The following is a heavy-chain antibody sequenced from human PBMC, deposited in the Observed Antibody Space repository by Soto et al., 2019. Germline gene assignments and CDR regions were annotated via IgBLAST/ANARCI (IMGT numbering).Heavy chain of an antibody. CDR3: AMPFCSTTSCQAHGMAV. Sequence: QVQLQESGPGLVKPSETLSLTCTVSGDSLSSGSYYWTWIRQPPGKGLEWIGYLSSTGTTNYNPSLKTRVTMSLATSSNQFSLRLSSVTAADTAVHFCAMPFCSTTSCQAHGMAVWGPGTWVNVSS. V-gene: IGHV4-61*01. CDR2: LSSTGTT. J-gene: IGHJ6*02. CDR1: GDSLSSGSYY. D-gene: IGHD2-2*01.